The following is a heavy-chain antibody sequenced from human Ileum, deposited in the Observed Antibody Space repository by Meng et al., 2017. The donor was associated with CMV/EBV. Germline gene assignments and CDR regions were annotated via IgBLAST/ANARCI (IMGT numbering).Heavy chain of an antibody. D-gene: IGHD1-26*01. CDR1: GFTLGDYW. J-gene: IGHJ4*02. Sequence: GESLKISCAAAGFTLGDYWMSWGRQAQGKGLEWVADIKQDGSKKYYAASVKGRFTISRDNAKRSLYLQLNSLRVEDTSVYYCASLWEGGYWGQGTLVTVSS. CDR3: ASLWEGGY. V-gene: IGHV3-7*01. CDR2: IKQDGSKK.